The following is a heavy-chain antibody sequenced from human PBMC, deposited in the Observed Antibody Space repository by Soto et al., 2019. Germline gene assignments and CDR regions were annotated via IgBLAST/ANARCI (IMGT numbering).Heavy chain of an antibody. CDR1: GYTFTGYY. D-gene: IGHD1-7*01. CDR2: IIPIFGTA. J-gene: IGHJ6*02. V-gene: IGHV1-69*13. Sequence: SVKVSCKASGYTFTGYYMHWVRQAPGQGLEWMGGIIPIFGTANYAQKFQGRVTITADESTSTAYMELSSLRSEDTAVYYCASILELRLWDYYYYYGMDVWGQGTTVTVAS. CDR3: ASILELRLWDYYYYYGMDV.